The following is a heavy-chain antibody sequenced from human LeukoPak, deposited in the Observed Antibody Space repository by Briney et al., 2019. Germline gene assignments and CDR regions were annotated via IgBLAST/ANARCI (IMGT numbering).Heavy chain of an antibody. D-gene: IGHD6-13*01. CDR2: IYYSGST. CDR1: GGPISSYY. CDR3: ARGNVAAGWSDP. Sequence: PSETLSLTCTVSGGPISSYYWSWIRQPPGKGLEWIVYIYYSGSTNNNPSLKSRVTISVDTSKNQFSLKLSSVTAADTAVYYCARGNVAAGWSDPWGQGTLVTVSS. V-gene: IGHV4-59*01. J-gene: IGHJ5*02.